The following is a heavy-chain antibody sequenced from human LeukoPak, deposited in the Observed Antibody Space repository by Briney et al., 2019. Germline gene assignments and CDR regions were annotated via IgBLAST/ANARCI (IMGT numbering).Heavy chain of an antibody. V-gene: IGHV4-39*01. CDR2: IYYSGRT. J-gene: IGHJ4*02. CDR1: GGSISRSSSH. CDR3: ARQGGTVTTLDY. D-gene: IGHD4-17*01. Sequence: SETLSLTCSVSGGSISRSSSHWGWVRQPPGKGGEWIGSIYYSGRTYYNPSLRSRVTISVDTSKNQFSLKVSSVTAADTAVYYCARQGGTVTTLDYWGQGTLVTVSS.